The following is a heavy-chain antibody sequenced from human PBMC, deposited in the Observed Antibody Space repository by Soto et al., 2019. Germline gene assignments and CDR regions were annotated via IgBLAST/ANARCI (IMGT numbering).Heavy chain of an antibody. V-gene: IGHV3-7*01. J-gene: IGHJ4*02. D-gene: IGHD3-10*01. CDR2: IKHDATEG. CDR3: ARERGVYEYFDH. CDR1: GFIFGNYW. Sequence: EVHLVESGGGLVQPGGSLRLSCEASGFIFGNYWMSWVRQAPEKGLEWVASIKHDATEGYYADSVKGRLTIFRDNAKNSLFLQMNSLRAEDTAVYYCARERGVYEYFDHWGQGTLVTVSS.